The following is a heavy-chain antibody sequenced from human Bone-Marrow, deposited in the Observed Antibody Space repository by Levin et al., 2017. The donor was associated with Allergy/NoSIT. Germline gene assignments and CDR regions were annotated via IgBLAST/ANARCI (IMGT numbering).Heavy chain of an antibody. CDR3: ARRTRANSWYRGVIDI. V-gene: IGHV4-59*12. D-gene: IGHD2/OR15-2a*01. Sequence: SQTLSLTCSVSGVSIDSYYWTWIRQPPGKGLEFISYIYYTGGTNNSGSTSYNSSLKSRVTISVDTSKNQFSLKVNSVTDADTAVYFCARRTRANSWYRGVIDIWGQGTMVIVSS. CDR2: IYYTGGTNNSGST. CDR1: GVSIDSYY. J-gene: IGHJ3*02.